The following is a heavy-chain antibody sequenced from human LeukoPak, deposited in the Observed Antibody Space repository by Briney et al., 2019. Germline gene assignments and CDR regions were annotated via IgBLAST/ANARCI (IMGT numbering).Heavy chain of an antibody. V-gene: IGHV4-30-4*01. D-gene: IGHD3-10*01. Sequence: PSETLSLTCTVSGGSISSGDYYWSWIRQPPGKGLEWIGYIYYSGSTYYNPSLKSRVTISVDTSKNQFPLKLSSVTAADTAVYYCARVTGGSGSYYSPLHYYFDYWGQGTLVTVSS. CDR1: GGSISSGDYY. CDR3: ARVTGGSGSYYSPLHYYFDY. CDR2: IYYSGST. J-gene: IGHJ4*02.